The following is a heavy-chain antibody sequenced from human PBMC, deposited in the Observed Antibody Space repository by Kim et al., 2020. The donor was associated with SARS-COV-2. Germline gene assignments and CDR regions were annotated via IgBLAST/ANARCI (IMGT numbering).Heavy chain of an antibody. CDR3: ARDSRLYSGYEESFDYYGMDV. D-gene: IGHD5-12*01. CDR1: GGSISSGGYY. Sequence: SETLSLTCTVSGGSISSGGYYWSWIRQHPGKGLEWIGYIYYSGSTYYNPSLKSRVTISVDTSKNQFSLKLSSVTAADTAVYYCARDSRLYSGYEESFDYYGMDVWGQGTTVTVSS. V-gene: IGHV4-31*03. CDR2: IYYSGST. J-gene: IGHJ6*02.